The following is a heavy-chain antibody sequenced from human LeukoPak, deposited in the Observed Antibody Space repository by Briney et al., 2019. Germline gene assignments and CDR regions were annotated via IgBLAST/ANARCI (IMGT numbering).Heavy chain of an antibody. D-gene: IGHD4-17*01. Sequence: GGSLRFSCAASGFTFASYWMAWVRQAPGKGLEWVANIKPDGSEKYYLDSVKGRFTISRDNAKNSVYLQINSLRAGDTAVYYCATIASVTFDFWGQGTLVTVSS. CDR2: IKPDGSEK. CDR1: GFTFASYW. CDR3: ATIASVTFDF. J-gene: IGHJ5*01. V-gene: IGHV3-7*02.